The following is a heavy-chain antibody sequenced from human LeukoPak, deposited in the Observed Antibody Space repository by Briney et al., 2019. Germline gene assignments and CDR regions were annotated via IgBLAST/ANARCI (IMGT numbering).Heavy chain of an antibody. Sequence: SETLSLTCKVSGGSISSFYWSWIRQPPGKGLEWIGCVYYSGTTNYNPSLRSRVTISVDTSKNQFSLKLSSVTAADTAVYYCARLGRQQTLRDYWGQGTLVTVSS. CDR1: GGSISSFY. CDR3: ARLGRQQTLRDY. D-gene: IGHD6-13*01. CDR2: VYYSGTT. V-gene: IGHV4-59*12. J-gene: IGHJ4*02.